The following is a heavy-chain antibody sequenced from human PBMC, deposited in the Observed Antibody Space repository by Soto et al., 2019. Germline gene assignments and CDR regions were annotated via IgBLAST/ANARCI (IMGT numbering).Heavy chain of an antibody. J-gene: IGHJ6*02. Sequence: QVELVQSGAEVKKPGSSVQVSCKASGGNFITCAISWVRQAPGQGLEWMGEIIPSSSTTKAAHKFQDRVTISADGSSSTVRMELRSLKSDDTAIYFCAKKLGIDPFGSYGLDVWGQGTTVTVSS. V-gene: IGHV1-69*01. CDR1: GGNFITCA. CDR3: AKKLGIDPFGSYGLDV. D-gene: IGHD7-27*01. CDR2: IIPSSSTT.